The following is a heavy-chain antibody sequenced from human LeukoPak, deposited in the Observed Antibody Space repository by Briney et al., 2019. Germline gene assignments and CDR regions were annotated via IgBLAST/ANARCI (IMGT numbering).Heavy chain of an antibody. D-gene: IGHD6-19*01. V-gene: IGHV3-23*01. J-gene: IGHJ4*01. CDR3: AQGYSSGWYRY. Sequence: PGGSLRLSCAASGFTFSSYAMSWVRQAPGKGLEWVSAISGSGGSTYYADSVKGRFIISRDNSKNTLYLQLSSLRAEDTAVYYCAQGYSSGWYRYWGQGSLVSVSS. CDR1: GFTFSSYA. CDR2: ISGSGGST.